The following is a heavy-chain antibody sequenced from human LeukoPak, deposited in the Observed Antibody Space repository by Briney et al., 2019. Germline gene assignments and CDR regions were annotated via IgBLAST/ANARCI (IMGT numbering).Heavy chain of an antibody. V-gene: IGHV3-21*01. CDR2: ISSSSSYI. J-gene: IGHJ4*02. D-gene: IGHD3-10*01. CDR1: GFTFRSYG. Sequence: GGSLRLSCAASGFTFRSYGMNWVRQAPGKGLEWVSSISSSSSYIYYADSVKGRLTISRDNAKNSLYLQMNSLRAEDTAVYYCARSTWFGELYFDYWGQGTLVTVSS. CDR3: ARSTWFGELYFDY.